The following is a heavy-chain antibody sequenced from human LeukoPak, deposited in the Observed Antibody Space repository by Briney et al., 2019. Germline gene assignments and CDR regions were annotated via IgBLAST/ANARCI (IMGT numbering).Heavy chain of an antibody. CDR3: ANIMTVRYPYYYGMDV. CDR2: ISGSGGST. Sequence: GGSLRLSCAASGFTFSSYAMSWVRQAPGKGLEWVSAISGSGGSTYYADSVKGRFTISRDNSKNTLYLQMNSLRAEDTAVYYCANIMTVRYPYYYGMDVWGQGTTVTVSS. J-gene: IGHJ6*02. CDR1: GFTFSSYA. V-gene: IGHV3-23*01. D-gene: IGHD3-10*01.